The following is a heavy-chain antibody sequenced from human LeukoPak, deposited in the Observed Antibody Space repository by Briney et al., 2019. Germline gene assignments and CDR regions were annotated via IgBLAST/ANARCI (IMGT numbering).Heavy chain of an antibody. Sequence: PSGTLSLTCAVSGGSISSSNWWRWVRQPTGKGLEWIGEIYHSGSTNYNPSLKSRVTISVDKSKNQFSLKLSSVTAADTAVYYCARAYDSSGYYDYWGQGTLVTVSS. D-gene: IGHD3-22*01. CDR3: ARAYDSSGYYDY. CDR2: IYHSGST. V-gene: IGHV4-4*02. J-gene: IGHJ4*02. CDR1: GGSISSSNW.